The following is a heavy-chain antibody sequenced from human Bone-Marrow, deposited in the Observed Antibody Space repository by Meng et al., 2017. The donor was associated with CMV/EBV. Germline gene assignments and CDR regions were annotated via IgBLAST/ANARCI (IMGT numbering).Heavy chain of an antibody. CDR1: GYRFTSYC. D-gene: IGHD1-26*01. CDR2: IYVGDSDT. Sequence: KVSCKGSGYRFTSYCIGWVRQMPGKGLEWMGIIYVGDSDTRYSPSFQGQVTISADKSISTAYLQWSSLKASDTAMYYCARLPGVGAIRDYFDYWGQGTRVTVYS. J-gene: IGHJ4*02. CDR3: ARLPGVGAIRDYFDY. V-gene: IGHV5-51*01.